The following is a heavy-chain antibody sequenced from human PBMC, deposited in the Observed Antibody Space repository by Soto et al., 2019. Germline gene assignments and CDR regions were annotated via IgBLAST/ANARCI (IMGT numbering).Heavy chain of an antibody. CDR3: DRERFIGTYYVKGVTYFFDP. CDR2: LNQSGSEK. J-gene: IGHJ5*02. Sequence: GRSLRLSWAASESTFADYWMRWGRHPRGEVVEWGSNLNQSGSEKNGVDSVKGRFTISRANAKTSVYLHLNRLRAEAAAVSYCDRERFIGTYYVKGVTYFFDPWGQGAPVTVSS. V-gene: IGHV3-7*03. CDR1: ESTFADYW. D-gene: IGHD1-26*01.